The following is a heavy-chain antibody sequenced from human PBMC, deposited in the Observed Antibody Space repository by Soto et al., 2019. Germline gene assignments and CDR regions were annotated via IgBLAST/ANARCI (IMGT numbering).Heavy chain of an antibody. J-gene: IGHJ5*02. CDR2: IKQDGSEQ. V-gene: IGHV3-7*03. CDR3: AKDSYSSGRGWFDP. D-gene: IGHD6-19*01. CDR1: GGSFSGYY. Sequence: ETLSLTCAVYGGSFSGYYWTWIRQAPGKGLEWVANIKQDGSEQYYADSVKGRFTISRDNAKNSLYLQMNSLRAEDTALYYCAKDSYSSGRGWFDPWGQGTLVTVS.